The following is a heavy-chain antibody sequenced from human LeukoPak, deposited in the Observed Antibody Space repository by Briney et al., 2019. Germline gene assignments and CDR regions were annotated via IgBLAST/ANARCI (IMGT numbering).Heavy chain of an antibody. CDR1: RFTFSYYW. Sequence: QAGGSLRLSCAASRFTFSYYWMTWVRQAPGKGVEWVANIKQDASDKHYADSVKGRFTISRDNAKNSLYLQMNSLRVEDTAVYYCLGRVAADYWGRGTLVAVSS. D-gene: IGHD1-26*01. V-gene: IGHV3-7*01. CDR3: LGRVAADY. CDR2: IKQDASDK. J-gene: IGHJ4*02.